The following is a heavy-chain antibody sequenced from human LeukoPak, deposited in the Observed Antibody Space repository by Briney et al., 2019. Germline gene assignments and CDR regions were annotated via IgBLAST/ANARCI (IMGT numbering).Heavy chain of an antibody. J-gene: IGHJ5*02. CDR2: IYPSSGGT. CDR3: ARGGVVGAPNNWFDP. V-gene: IGHV1-2*06. Sequence: ASVKVSCKASGYTFTNYHMHWVRQAPGQGLEWMGRIYPSSGGTNYAQKFQGRVTMTRDTSTSTVYMELSSLRSEDTAVYYCARGGVVGAPNNWFDPWGQGTLVTVSS. D-gene: IGHD1-26*01. CDR1: GYTFTNYH.